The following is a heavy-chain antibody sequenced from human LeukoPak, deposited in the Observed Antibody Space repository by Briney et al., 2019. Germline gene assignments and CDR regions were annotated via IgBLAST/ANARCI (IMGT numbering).Heavy chain of an antibody. J-gene: IGHJ3*01. CDR1: GFTFTSYS. Sequence: TGGSLRLSCAASGFTFTSYSMNWVRQTPGKGLEWVSSISSSSTYIYYADSVKGRFTISRDNAKNTLYLQMNSLRAEDTAVYYCASDTYYYDSSGYYRDAFDVWGQGTMVTVSS. D-gene: IGHD3-22*01. V-gene: IGHV3-21*01. CDR2: ISSSSTYI. CDR3: ASDTYYYDSSGYYRDAFDV.